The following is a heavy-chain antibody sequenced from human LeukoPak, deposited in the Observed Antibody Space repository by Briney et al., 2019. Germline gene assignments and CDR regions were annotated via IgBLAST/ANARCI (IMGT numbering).Heavy chain of an antibody. D-gene: IGHD1-7*01. CDR1: GASITSSSYF. CDR3: ARRDNWNYVMDY. Sequence: PSETLSLTCSVSGASITSSSYFWGWIRQPPGKGLEWIGSIYYSGSTYDNPSLKSRVTISIDTSKNQFSLKLSSVTAADTAVYYCARRDNWNYVMDYWGQGTLVTVSS. CDR2: IYYSGST. J-gene: IGHJ4*02. V-gene: IGHV4-39*01.